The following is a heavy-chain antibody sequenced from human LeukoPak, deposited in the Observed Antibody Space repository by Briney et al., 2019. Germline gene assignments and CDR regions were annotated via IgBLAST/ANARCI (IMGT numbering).Heavy chain of an antibody. CDR1: GFTFSSYS. J-gene: IGHJ3*02. D-gene: IGHD3-22*01. CDR2: ISSSSSYI. CDR3: ARDLSDYDSSVEAFDI. Sequence: GGSLRLSCAASGFTFSSYSMNWVRQAPGKGLEWVSSISSSSSYIYYADSVKGRFTISRDNAKNSLYLQMNSLRAEDTAVYYCARDLSDYDSSVEAFDIWSKGQWSPSLQ. V-gene: IGHV3-21*01.